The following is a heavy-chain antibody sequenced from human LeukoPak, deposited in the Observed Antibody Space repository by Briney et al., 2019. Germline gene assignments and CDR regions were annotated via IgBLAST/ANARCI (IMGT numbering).Heavy chain of an antibody. V-gene: IGHV3-23*01. CDR1: GFTFGSHA. D-gene: IGHD5-18*01. J-gene: IGHJ4*02. CDR3: GKTTVGYSSGQKPAWPVDY. Sequence: PGGSLRLSCEASGFTFGSHAMYWARRSRGRGREGFAVFFGRGGSPHYADSVKGRFTISRANSRNTVYLQINSLRADDTAVYYCGKTTVGYSSGQKPAWPVDYWGQGTLVTVSS. CDR2: FFGRGGSP.